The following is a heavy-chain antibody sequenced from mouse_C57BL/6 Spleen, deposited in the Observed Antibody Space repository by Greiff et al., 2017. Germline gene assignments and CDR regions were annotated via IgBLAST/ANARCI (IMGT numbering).Heavy chain of an antibody. V-gene: IGHV1-74*01. Sequence: QVQLQQPGDERGKKGEAGKGAGEAAGDGVSSCWMHWVKQRPGQGLEWIGRIHPSDSDTNYNQKFKGKATLTVDKSSSTAYMQLSSLTSEDSAVYYCAILLRSSWFAYWGQGTLVTVSA. D-gene: IGHD1-1*01. CDR3: AILLRSSWFAY. CDR2: IHPSDSDT. CDR1: GDGVSSCW. J-gene: IGHJ3*01.